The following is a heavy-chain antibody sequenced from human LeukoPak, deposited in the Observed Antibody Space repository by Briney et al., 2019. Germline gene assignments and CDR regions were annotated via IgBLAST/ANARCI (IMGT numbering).Heavy chain of an antibody. Sequence: SETLSLTCTVSGGSISSGSYYWSWIRQPAGKGLEWIGHIYTSGSTSYNPSLKSRVAISIDTSKNQFSLKLSSVTAADTAVYYCARHEITGEPPLDLWGRGTLVTVSS. J-gene: IGHJ2*01. CDR1: GGSISSGSYY. CDR2: IYTSGST. V-gene: IGHV4-61*09. D-gene: IGHD7-27*01. CDR3: ARHEITGEPPLDL.